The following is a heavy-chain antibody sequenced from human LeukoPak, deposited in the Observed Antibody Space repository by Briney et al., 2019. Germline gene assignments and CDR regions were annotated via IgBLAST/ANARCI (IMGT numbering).Heavy chain of an antibody. D-gene: IGHD5-24*01. CDR2: IYSGGST. J-gene: IGHJ3*02. Sequence: GGSLRLSCAASGFTVSSNYMSWVRQAPGKGLEWVSVIYSGGSTYYADSVKGRFTISRDNSKNTLYLQMNSLRAEDTAVYYCAREGRGDGYNYGGWGAFDIWGQGTMVTVSS. CDR1: GFTVSSNY. CDR3: AREGRGDGYNYGGWGAFDI. V-gene: IGHV3-53*01.